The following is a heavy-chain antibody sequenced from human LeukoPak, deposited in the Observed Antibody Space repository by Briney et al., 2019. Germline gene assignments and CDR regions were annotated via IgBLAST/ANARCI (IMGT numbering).Heavy chain of an antibody. CDR2: IYYSGST. CDR3: ARHVGIVGATTKPYYFDY. D-gene: IGHD1-26*01. CDR1: GGSISSSSYY. J-gene: IGHJ4*02. V-gene: IGHV4-39*01. Sequence: PSETLSLTCTVSGGSISSSSYYWGWIRQPPGKGLEWNGSIYYSGSTYYNPSLKSRVTISVDTSKNQFSLKLSSVTAADTAVYYCARHVGIVGATTKPYYFDYWGQGTLVTVSS.